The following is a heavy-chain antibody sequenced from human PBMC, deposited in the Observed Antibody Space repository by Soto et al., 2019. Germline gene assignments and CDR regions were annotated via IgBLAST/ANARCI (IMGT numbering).Heavy chain of an antibody. CDR3: ARHLSNSDFWSSYWSSDCYDCLDV. J-gene: IGHJ6*02. Sequence: PGESLKISCKGSGYSFTSYWIGWVRQMPGKGLEWMGIIYPGDSDTRYSPSFQGQVTISADKSISTAYLQWSSLKASDTAMHYCARHLSNSDFWSSYWSSDCYDCLDVWGQGTTVTVSS. CDR2: IYPGDSDT. CDR1: GYSFTSYW. D-gene: IGHD3-3*01. V-gene: IGHV5-51*01.